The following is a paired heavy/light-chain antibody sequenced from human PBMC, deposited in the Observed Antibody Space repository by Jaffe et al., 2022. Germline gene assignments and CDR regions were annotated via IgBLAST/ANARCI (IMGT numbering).Light chain of an antibody. Sequence: ENVLTQSPGTLSLSPGERATLSCRAGQSIRTNYLAWYQQKPGQAPRLLIYGASTRATGIPDRFSGSGSGTDFTLTISRLEPEDFAVYYCQQYDTSFWTFGQGTKVEIK. V-gene: IGKV3-20*01. J-gene: IGKJ1*01. CDR2: GAS. CDR1: QSIRTNY. CDR3: QQYDTSFWT.
Heavy chain of an antibody. CDR3: ARRLRRHSGYNKADDGLDL. Sequence: EVQLVQSGAEVKKPGESLKISCKASGYIFGNYLIVWVRQLPGKGLEWMGIISPDDSDVRYSPSFQGQVTFSVDRSITTAYLQWSSLKASDTAMYYCARRLRRHSGYNKADDGLDLWGRGTMVTVSS. D-gene: IGHD3-22*01. V-gene: IGHV5-51*03. CDR1: GYIFGNYL. CDR2: ISPDDSDV. J-gene: IGHJ3*01.